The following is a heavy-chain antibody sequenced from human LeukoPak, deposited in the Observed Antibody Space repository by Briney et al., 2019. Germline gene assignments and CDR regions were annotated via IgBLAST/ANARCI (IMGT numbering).Heavy chain of an antibody. CDR3: ARDLLRGNSFDY. V-gene: IGHV3-66*01. Sequence: PGGSLRLSCAASGFNVSSNYMSWVRQAPGKGLEWVSVIYSGGSTYYADSVKGRFTISRDNSKNTLYLQMNSLRAEDTAVYYCARDLLRGNSFDYWGQGTLVTVSS. D-gene: IGHD2-15*01. J-gene: IGHJ4*02. CDR2: IYSGGST. CDR1: GFNVSSNY.